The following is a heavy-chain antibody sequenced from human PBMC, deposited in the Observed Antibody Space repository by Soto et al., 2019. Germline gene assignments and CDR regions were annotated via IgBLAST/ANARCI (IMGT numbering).Heavy chain of an antibody. CDR1: GFTFTNYA. V-gene: IGHV3-23*01. CDR3: AKFLQKDDSPVLRFLEWLFSPFDY. CDR2: ISGSGGST. Sequence: EVQLLESGGGLVQPGGSMRLSCAASGFTFTNYAMIWVRQAPGKGPEWVSAISGSGGSTYYAGSVKGRFTISRDNSKNTVYLQKNSLGAEDTAVYYCAKFLQKDDSPVLRFLEWLFSPFDYWGQGTLVTVSS. J-gene: IGHJ4*02. D-gene: IGHD3-3*01.